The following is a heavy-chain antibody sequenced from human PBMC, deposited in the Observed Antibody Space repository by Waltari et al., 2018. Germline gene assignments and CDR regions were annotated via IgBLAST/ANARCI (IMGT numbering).Heavy chain of an antibody. J-gene: IGHJ5*02. Sequence: QLQLQESGPGLVKPSETLSLTCTVSGGSISSSSYIWGWFRQSPGQGLEWIGNFNHTRATFYNPSLNSRVTISADMSKNHFSLIVTSVTDADTSVYYCVSRTAVVGGWFDAWGQGTLVTVSS. D-gene: IGHD3-16*01. V-gene: IGHV4-39*02. CDR3: VSRTAVVGGWFDA. CDR1: GGSISSSSYI. CDR2: FNHTRAT.